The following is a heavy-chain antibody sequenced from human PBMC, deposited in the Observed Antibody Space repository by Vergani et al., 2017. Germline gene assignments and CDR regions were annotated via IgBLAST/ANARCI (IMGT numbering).Heavy chain of an antibody. CDR1: GFTFSSYG. CDR3: ARDPGPSAAAGEDAFDI. Sequence: QVQLVESGGGVVQPGRSLRLSCAASGFTFSSYGMHWVRQAPGKGLEWVAVISYDGSNKYYADSVKGRFTISRDNSKNTLYLQMNSLRAEDTAVYYCARDPGPSAAAGEDAFDIWGQGTMVTVSS. CDR2: ISYDGSNK. D-gene: IGHD6-13*01. J-gene: IGHJ3*02. V-gene: IGHV3-30*03.